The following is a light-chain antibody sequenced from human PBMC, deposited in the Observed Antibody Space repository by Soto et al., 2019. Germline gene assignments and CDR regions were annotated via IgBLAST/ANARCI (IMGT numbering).Light chain of an antibody. Sequence: DIQMTQSPSSLSASVGDRATITCRASQSISTYLNWYEQKPGKAPNLLIYGASNLQSGVPSRFSGGGYGKDFNITISSLQPEDFGTYYCKKTYTSPVNSGGGTKVDIK. CDR1: QSISTY. CDR2: GAS. J-gene: IGKJ4*01. V-gene: IGKV1-39*01. CDR3: KKTYTSPVN.